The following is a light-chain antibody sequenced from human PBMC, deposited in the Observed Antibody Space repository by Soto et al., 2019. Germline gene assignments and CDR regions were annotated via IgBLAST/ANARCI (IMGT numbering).Light chain of an antibody. CDR2: GAS. Sequence: EIVLTQSPGTLSLSPGERATLSCRASQSVSSSYLAWYQQKPGQAPRLLIYGASTRATGIPDRFSGSGSGTDFTLTISRLELEDFAVYYCQQYGSPPTFGQGPNVDIK. J-gene: IGKJ1*01. CDR1: QSVSSSY. CDR3: QQYGSPPT. V-gene: IGKV3-20*01.